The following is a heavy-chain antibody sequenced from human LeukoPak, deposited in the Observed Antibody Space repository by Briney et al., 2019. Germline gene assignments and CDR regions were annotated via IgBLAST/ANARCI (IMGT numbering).Heavy chain of an antibody. CDR3: AKEGYCSGGSCYLNAAFDI. V-gene: IGHV3-9*01. CDR2: ISWNSGSI. Sequence: GGSLRLSCAASGFTFDDYAMHWVRQAPGKGLEWVSGISWNSGSIGYADSVKGRVTISRDNAKNSLYLQMNSLRAEDTALYYCAKEGYCSGGSCYLNAAFDIWGQGTMVTVSS. CDR1: GFTFDDYA. J-gene: IGHJ3*02. D-gene: IGHD2-15*01.